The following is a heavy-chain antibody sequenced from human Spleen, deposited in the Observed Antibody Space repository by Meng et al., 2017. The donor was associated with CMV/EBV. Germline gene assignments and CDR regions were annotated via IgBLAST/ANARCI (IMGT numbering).Heavy chain of an antibody. CDR1: GYNFTGYY. V-gene: IGHV1-2*02. CDR2: INPNSGGT. D-gene: IGHD1-14*01. J-gene: IGHJ4*02. CDR3: ARTDSRNPYFDF. Sequence: ASVKVSCKASGYNFTGYYMHWVRQAPGQGLEWMGWINPNSGGTNYAQKFQGRVTMTGDTSITTAYMELSRLRSDDTAVYYCARTDSRNPYFDFWGQGTLVTVSS.